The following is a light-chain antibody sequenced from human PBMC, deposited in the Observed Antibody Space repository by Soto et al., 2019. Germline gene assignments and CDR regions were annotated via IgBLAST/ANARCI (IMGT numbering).Light chain of an antibody. CDR1: SSDVGGYNY. CDR2: DVS. CDR3: SSYTSSSTVV. Sequence: QSALTPPASVSGSPGQSITISCTGTSSDVGGYNYVSWYQQHPGKAPKLMIYDVSNRPSGVSNRFSGSKSVNTASLTISGLQAEDEADYYCSSYTSSSTVVFGGGTKLTVL. V-gene: IGLV2-14*01. J-gene: IGLJ2*01.